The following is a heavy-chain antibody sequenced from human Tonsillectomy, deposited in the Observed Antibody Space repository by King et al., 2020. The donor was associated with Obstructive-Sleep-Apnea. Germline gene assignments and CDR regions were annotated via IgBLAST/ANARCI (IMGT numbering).Heavy chain of an antibody. CDR2: ISPSGGST. D-gene: IGHD2-15*01. Sequence: QLVQSGAEVKKPGASVKVSCKASGYTFTTYYMHWVRQAPGQGLEWMGIISPSGGSTSYAQKFRDRVTMTRDTSTSTVYMGLSSLRSEDTAVYYCARDVGYCSGGSCHRDAFDIWGQGTMVTVSS. CDR1: GYTFTTYY. CDR3: ARDVGYCSGGSCHRDAFDI. V-gene: IGHV1-46*01. J-gene: IGHJ3*02.